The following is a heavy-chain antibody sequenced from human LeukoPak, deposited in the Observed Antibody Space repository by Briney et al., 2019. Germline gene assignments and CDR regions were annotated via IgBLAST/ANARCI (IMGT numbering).Heavy chain of an antibody. Sequence: GGSLRLSCAASGFTFSSYSMNWVRQAPGKGLEWVSSISSSSSYIYYADSVKGRFTISRDNAKNSLYLQMNSLRAEDTAVYYCARVAEYDFWSGYSDYWGQGTLVTVSS. V-gene: IGHV3-21*01. CDR1: GFTFSSYS. D-gene: IGHD3-3*01. J-gene: IGHJ4*02. CDR3: ARVAEYDFWSGYSDY. CDR2: ISSSSSYI.